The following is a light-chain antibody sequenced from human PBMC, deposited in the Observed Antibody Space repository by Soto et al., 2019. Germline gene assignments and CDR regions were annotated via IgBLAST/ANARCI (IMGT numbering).Light chain of an antibody. CDR2: STS. Sequence: QAVVTQAPSLTVSPGGTVTLTCASSTGAVTSGYYPNWFQQKPGQAPRALIYSTSNTHSWTPARFSGSLLGGKAALTLSGVQPEDEAEYYCLIYYGGAQVFGGGTKLTVL. V-gene: IGLV7-43*01. J-gene: IGLJ2*01. CDR1: TGAVTSGYY. CDR3: LIYYGGAQV.